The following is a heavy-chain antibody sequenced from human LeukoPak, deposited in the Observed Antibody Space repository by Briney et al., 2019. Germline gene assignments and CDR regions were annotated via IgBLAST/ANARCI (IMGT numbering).Heavy chain of an antibody. CDR3: AKDGNYLDSSGYLIPFDY. J-gene: IGHJ4*02. CDR2: ISGGDRTT. Sequence: PGGSLRLSCEASGFTFSRFAMSWVRQARGKGLDWVSSISGGDRTTYYADSVKGRFTISRDNSKNILYLQMNSLRADDTALYYCAKDGNYLDSSGYLIPFDYWGLGTLVTVSS. CDR1: GFTFSRFA. V-gene: IGHV3-23*01. D-gene: IGHD3-22*01.